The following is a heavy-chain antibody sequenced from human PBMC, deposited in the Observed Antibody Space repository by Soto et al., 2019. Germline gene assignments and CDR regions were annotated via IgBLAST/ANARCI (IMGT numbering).Heavy chain of an antibody. Sequence: GGSLRLSCAASGFTFDDYAMYWVRQAPGKGLEWVSGISWNSGSIGYADSVKGRFTISRDNAKNSLYLQMNSLRAEDTALYYCAKDKSPFYDILTGPSSPWGQGTLVTVSS. CDR2: ISWNSGSI. J-gene: IGHJ5*02. CDR3: AKDKSPFYDILTGPSSP. D-gene: IGHD3-9*01. V-gene: IGHV3-9*01. CDR1: GFTFDDYA.